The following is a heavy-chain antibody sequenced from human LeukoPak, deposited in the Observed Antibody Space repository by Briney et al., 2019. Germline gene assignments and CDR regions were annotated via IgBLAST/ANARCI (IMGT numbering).Heavy chain of an antibody. CDR2: INHSGST. CDR3: ARRQKVTARYFQH. J-gene: IGHJ1*01. D-gene: IGHD5-18*01. CDR1: GGSFSGYY. V-gene: IGHV4-34*01. Sequence: SETLSLTCAVYGGSFSGYYWSWIRQPPGKGLEWIGEINHSGSTNYNPPLKSRVTISVDTSKNQFSLKLSSVTAADTAVYYCARRQKVTARYFQHWGQGTLVTVSS.